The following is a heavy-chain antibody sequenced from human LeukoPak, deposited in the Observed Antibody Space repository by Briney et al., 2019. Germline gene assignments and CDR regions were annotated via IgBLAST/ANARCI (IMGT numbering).Heavy chain of an antibody. CDR2: ISAYNGNP. J-gene: IGHJ4*02. CDR1: GYTFTTSG. CDR3: ARVAGRCSGGTCYSDF. V-gene: IGHV1-18*01. D-gene: IGHD2-15*01. Sequence: ASVKVSCKASGYTFTTSGISWVRQAPGQGLEWMGWISAYNGNPNYARNLQGRVTMTTDTSTSTAYMELRGLTSDDTAVYYCARVAGRCSGGTCYSDFWGQGTLVTVSS.